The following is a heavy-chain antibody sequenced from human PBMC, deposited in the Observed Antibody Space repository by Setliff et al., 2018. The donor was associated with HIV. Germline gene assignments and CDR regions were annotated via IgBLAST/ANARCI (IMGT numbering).Heavy chain of an antibody. V-gene: IGHV4-38-2*01. CDR3: ARRRNIGDYHHYYMDV. Sequence: SETLSLTCAVSGYSISSGHYWGWIRQSPGKGLEWIGSISYSGTTYYNSSLQSRVTISADTSKNQLSLTLSSVTVADTALYYCARRRNIGDYHHYYMDVWGKGTTVTVSS. CDR1: GYSISSGHY. J-gene: IGHJ6*03. D-gene: IGHD2-15*01. CDR2: ISYSGTT.